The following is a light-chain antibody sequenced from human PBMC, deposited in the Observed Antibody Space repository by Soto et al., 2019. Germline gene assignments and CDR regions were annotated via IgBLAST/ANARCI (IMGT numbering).Light chain of an antibody. CDR3: QQYGGSPPYT. V-gene: IGKV3-20*01. CDR1: QSVSNNY. CDR2: GSS. Sequence: EVVLTQSPGTLSLSPGERATLSCRASQSVSNNYLAWYQQKPGQAPRLLIFGSSDRATGIPDRFSGSGSGTDFTXTXSRLEXEDFXIYYCQQYGGSPPYT. J-gene: IGKJ2*01.